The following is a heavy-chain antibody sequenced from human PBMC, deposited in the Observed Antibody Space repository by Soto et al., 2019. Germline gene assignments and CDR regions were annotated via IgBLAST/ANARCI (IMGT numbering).Heavy chain of an antibody. CDR1: GYTFTSYY. J-gene: IGHJ4*02. Sequence: QVQLVQSGAEVKKPGASVKVSCKASGYTFTSYYMHWVRQAPGQGLEWMRIINPSGGSTSYAQKFQGRVTMTRDTSTSTVYMELSGLRSEDTAVYYCARVGVGYYGGNSGLGYWGQGTLVTVSS. CDR3: ARVGVGYYGGNSGLGY. V-gene: IGHV1-46*01. CDR2: INPSGGST. D-gene: IGHD4-17*01.